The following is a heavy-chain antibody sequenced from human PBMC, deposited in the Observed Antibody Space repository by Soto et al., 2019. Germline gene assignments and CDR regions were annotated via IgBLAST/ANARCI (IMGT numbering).Heavy chain of an antibody. CDR2: ISSSSHDT. CDR3: ARLGLRYYYYGMDV. V-gene: IGHV3-11*03. CDR1: GFAFSDYY. Sequence: GGSLRLSCAASGFAFSDYYMSWIRQAPGKGLEWVSYISSSSHDTNYADSVKGRFTISRDNAKNSLFLQMNSLRAEDTAVYYCARLGLRYYYYGMDVWGQGTTVTVSS. J-gene: IGHJ6*02. D-gene: IGHD6-19*01.